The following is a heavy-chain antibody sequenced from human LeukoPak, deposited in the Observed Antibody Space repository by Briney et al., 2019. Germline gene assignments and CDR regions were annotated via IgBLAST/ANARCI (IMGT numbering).Heavy chain of an antibody. CDR1: GYSISSGYY. V-gene: IGHV4-38-2*01. J-gene: IGHJ4*02. CDR2: IYHSGNT. D-gene: IGHD6-19*01. CDR3: ASVRAVAPDY. Sequence: SETLSLTCAVSGYSISSGYYWGWIRQPPGKGLEWIGSIYHSGNTYYNPSLKSRVTISVDTSKNQFSLNLSSVTAADTAVYYCASVRAVAPDYWGQGTLVTVSS.